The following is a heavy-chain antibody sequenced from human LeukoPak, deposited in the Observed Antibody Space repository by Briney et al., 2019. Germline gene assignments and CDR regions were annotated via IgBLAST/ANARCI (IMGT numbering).Heavy chain of an antibody. CDR3: ARGDSSGWYRGYYYYMDV. CDR2: ISSSSSYI. J-gene: IGHJ6*03. V-gene: IGHV3-21*01. CDR1: GFTFSSYS. Sequence: GGSLRLSCAASGFTFSSYSVNWVRQAPGKGLEWVSSISSSSSYIYYADSVKGRFTISRDNAKNSLYLQMNSLRAEDTAVYYCARGDSSGWYRGYYYYMDVWGKGTTVTVSS. D-gene: IGHD6-19*01.